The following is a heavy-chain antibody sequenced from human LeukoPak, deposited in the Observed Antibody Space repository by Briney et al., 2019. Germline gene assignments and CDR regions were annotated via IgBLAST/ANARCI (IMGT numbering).Heavy chain of an antibody. CDR3: ARYTPSGYET. CDR1: GYSISSNYH. CDR2: IYYSGST. V-gene: IGHV4-61*01. D-gene: IGHD2-2*01. Sequence: PSETLSLTCTVSGYSISSNYHWGWIRQPPGKGLEWIGCIYYSGSTNYNPSLKSRVTISVDTSKNQFSLKLSSVTAADTAVYYCARYTPSGYETWGQGTLVTVSS. J-gene: IGHJ5*02.